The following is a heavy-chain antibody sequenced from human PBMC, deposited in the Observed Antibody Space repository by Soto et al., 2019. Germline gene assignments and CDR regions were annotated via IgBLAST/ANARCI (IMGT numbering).Heavy chain of an antibody. CDR1: GYSFTSYW. V-gene: IGHV5-10-1*01. CDR3: ASTDTAMADSYYYYYGMDV. CDR2: IDPSDSYT. J-gene: IGHJ6*02. D-gene: IGHD5-18*01. Sequence: GESLKISCKGSGYSFTSYWISWVRQMPGKGLEWMGRIDPSDSYTNYSPSFQGHVTISADKSISTAYLQWSSLKASDTAMYYCASTDTAMADSYYYYYGMDVWGQGTTVTVSS.